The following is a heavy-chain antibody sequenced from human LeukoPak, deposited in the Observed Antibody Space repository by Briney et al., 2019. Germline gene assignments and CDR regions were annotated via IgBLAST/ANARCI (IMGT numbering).Heavy chain of an antibody. CDR2: IYYSGST. D-gene: IGHD3-16*02. CDR3: ARADAYYDYVWGSYRYGYFDY. Sequence: SETLSLTCTVSGGSISSSSYYWGWIRQPPGKGLEWIGSIYYSGSTNYNPSLKSRVTISVDTSKNQFSLKLSSVTAADTAVYYCARADAYYDYVWGSYRYGYFDYWGQGTLVTVSS. V-gene: IGHV4-39*07. CDR1: GGSISSSSYY. J-gene: IGHJ4*02.